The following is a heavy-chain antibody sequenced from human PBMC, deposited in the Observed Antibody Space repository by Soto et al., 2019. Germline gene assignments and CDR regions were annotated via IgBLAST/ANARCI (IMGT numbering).Heavy chain of an antibody. CDR1: GYTFISHS. J-gene: IGHJ6*02. CDR2: ISAYNGNT. CDR3: AREAHSSSWYHLGIAVAGKSLYYGMDV. D-gene: IGHD6-19*01. Sequence: VKFSCKSSGYTFISHSITWVRQATGQGLEWMGRISAYNGNTNYAQKFQGRVTMTTDTSTSTAYMELRSLRSDDTAVYYCAREAHSSSWYHLGIAVAGKSLYYGMDVWGQGTTVTGSS. V-gene: IGHV1-18*01.